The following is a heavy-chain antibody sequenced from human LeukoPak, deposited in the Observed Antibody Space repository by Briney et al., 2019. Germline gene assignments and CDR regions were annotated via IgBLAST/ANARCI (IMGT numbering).Heavy chain of an antibody. CDR1: GFTFDDYA. V-gene: IGHV3-9*01. CDR2: ISWNSGSI. J-gene: IGHJ4*02. Sequence: SLRLSXAASGFTFDDYAVHWVRQAPGKGLEWVSGISWNSGSIGYADSVKGRFTISRDNAKNSLYLQMNSLRAEDTALYYCAKGAGSYYDSSGPYYFDYWGQGTLVTVSS. CDR3: AKGAGSYYDSSGPYYFDY. D-gene: IGHD3-22*01.